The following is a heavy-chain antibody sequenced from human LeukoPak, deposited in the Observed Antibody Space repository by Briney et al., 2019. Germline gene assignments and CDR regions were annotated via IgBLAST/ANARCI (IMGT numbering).Heavy chain of an antibody. CDR1: GFIFSNYN. D-gene: IGHD1-26*01. J-gene: IGHJ4*02. Sequence: GGSLRLSCEASGFIFSNYNFNWVRQAPGKGPEWISYIGTDTTTTYYADSFKGRFAISRDNAKTSLYLYIHSLTGEDTAVYYCARDRSGSYCTDFWGRGTLVTVSS. CDR2: IGTDTTTT. V-gene: IGHV3-48*01. CDR3: ARDRSGSYCTDF.